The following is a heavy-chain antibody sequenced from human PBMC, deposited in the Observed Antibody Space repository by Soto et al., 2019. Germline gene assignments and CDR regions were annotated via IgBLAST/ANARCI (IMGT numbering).Heavy chain of an antibody. J-gene: IGHJ4*02. CDR1: GGTFSSYA. CDR2: IIPIFGTA. Sequence: GASVKVSCKASGGTFSSYAISWVRQAPGQGLEWMGGIIPIFGTANYAQKFQGRVTITADESTSTAYMELSSLRSEDTAVYYCASTSGIAAAGTFYFDYWGQGTLVTVSS. D-gene: IGHD6-13*01. V-gene: IGHV1-69*13. CDR3: ASTSGIAAAGTFYFDY.